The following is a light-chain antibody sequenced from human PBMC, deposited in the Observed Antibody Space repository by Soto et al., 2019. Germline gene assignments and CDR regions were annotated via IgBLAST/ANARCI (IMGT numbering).Light chain of an antibody. Sequence: SYELTQPPSVSVSPGQTASITCSGDKLGDKYACWYQQKPGQSPVLVIYQHSKRPSGIPERFSGSNSGNTATLTISGTQAMDEADYYCQAWDSSTANVVFGGGTQVTVL. J-gene: IGLJ2*01. V-gene: IGLV3-1*01. CDR1: KLGDKY. CDR2: QHS. CDR3: QAWDSSTANVV.